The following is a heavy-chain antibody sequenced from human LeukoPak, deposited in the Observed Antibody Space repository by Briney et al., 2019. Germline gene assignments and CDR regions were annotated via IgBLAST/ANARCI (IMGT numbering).Heavy chain of an antibody. D-gene: IGHD3-10*01. J-gene: IGHJ5*02. V-gene: IGHV1-69*13. CDR1: GGTFSSYA. CDR3: AKAWGYYASGTYHNRIPDP. CDR2: IIPIFGTA. Sequence: ASVKVCCKASGGTFSSYAISWVRQAPGQGLGWMRGIIPIFGTANYAQKFQGRVTITADESTSTAYMELSSLRSEDTAMYYCAKAWGYYASGTYHNRIPDPWGQGTLVTVSS.